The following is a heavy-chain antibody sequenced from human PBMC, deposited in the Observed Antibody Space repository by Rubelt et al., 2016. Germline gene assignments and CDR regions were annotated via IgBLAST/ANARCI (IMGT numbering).Heavy chain of an antibody. CDR2: LNFDGRT. Sequence: QVQLQQWGAGLLKPSETLSLTCAVYGGSFSGYYWSWIRQPPGKGLEWIGSLNFDGRTFYNPSLRSRVIISGDTSKNQFSLKLTSGTAADTAVYFCARHRIIRDMTLGGWFDPWGQGTLATVSA. CDR3: ARHRIIRDMTLGGWFDP. J-gene: IGHJ5*02. CDR1: GGSFSGYY. V-gene: IGHV4-34*01. D-gene: IGHD3-16*01.